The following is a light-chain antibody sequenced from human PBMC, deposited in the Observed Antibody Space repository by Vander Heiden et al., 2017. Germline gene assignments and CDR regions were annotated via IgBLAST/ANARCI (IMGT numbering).Light chain of an antibody. CDR1: QCVRSN. Sequence: EIVMTQSPATLSVAPGERATLSCRASQCVRSNLAWYQQKPGQAPRLLIYGASTRATGIPARFSGSGSGTDFTLTISSLRSEDFAVYYCQQYNNWPPWTFGQGTKVEIK. CDR3: QQYNNWPPWT. J-gene: IGKJ1*01. CDR2: GAS. V-gene: IGKV3-15*01.